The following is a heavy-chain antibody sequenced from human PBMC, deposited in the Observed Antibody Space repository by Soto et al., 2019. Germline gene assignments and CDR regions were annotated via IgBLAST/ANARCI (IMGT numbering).Heavy chain of an antibody. CDR2: IIPIFGTA. V-gene: IGHV1-69*01. J-gene: IGHJ4*02. CDR1: GGTFSSYA. D-gene: IGHD2-21*02. Sequence: QVQLVQSGAEVKKPGSSVKVSCKASGGTFSSYAISWVRQAPGQGLEWMGGIIPIFGTANFAQKFQGRVTITTDESTSKAYMGLSSLRSEDTAVYYCARNTVVTYYFDYWGQGTLVTVSS. CDR3: ARNTVVTYYFDY.